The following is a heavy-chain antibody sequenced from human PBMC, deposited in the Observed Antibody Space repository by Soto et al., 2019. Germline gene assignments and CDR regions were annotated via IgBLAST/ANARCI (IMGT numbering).Heavy chain of an antibody. Sequence: SETLSLTCIVSGDPLSFGGYYWTWIRQHPGKGLEWMGYIYHTGKTYYNPSLESRLSMSVDMSKNQFSLKLTSVTAADTAVYYCARDGSSTANWIDPWRQGTLVTVSS. CDR1: GDPLSFGGYY. D-gene: IGHD2-2*01. V-gene: IGHV4-31*03. CDR3: ARDGSSTANWIDP. J-gene: IGHJ5*02. CDR2: IYHTGKT.